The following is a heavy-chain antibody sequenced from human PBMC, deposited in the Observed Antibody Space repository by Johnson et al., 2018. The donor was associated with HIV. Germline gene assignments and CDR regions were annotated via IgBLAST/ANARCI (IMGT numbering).Heavy chain of an antibody. V-gene: IGHV3-13*01. Sequence: VQLVESGGGVVQPGRSLRLSCAASGFTFSDHDMHWVRQTEGIGLEWVSAIGTIGDTHYHGSVKGRFTISRENATNFLYLQMNSLAAGDTAVYYCARASVVVPFYAFDIWGQGTMVTVSS. CDR1: GFTFSDHD. CDR2: IGTIGDT. J-gene: IGHJ3*02. D-gene: IGHD2-21*01. CDR3: ARASVVVPFYAFDI.